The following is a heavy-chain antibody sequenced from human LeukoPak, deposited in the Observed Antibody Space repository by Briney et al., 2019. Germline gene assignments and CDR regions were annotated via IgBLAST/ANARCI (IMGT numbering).Heavy chain of an antibody. V-gene: IGHV4-34*01. CDR3: ARVLRFLGITMVRGGRFDP. CDR2: INHSGST. D-gene: IGHD3-10*01. Sequence: PSETLSLTCAVYGGSFSGYYWSWIRQPPGKGLEWIGEINHSGSTNYNASLKSRVTISVDTSKKQFSLKLRSVTAADTAVYYCARVLRFLGITMVRGGRFDPWGQGTLVTVSS. J-gene: IGHJ5*02. CDR1: GGSFSGYY.